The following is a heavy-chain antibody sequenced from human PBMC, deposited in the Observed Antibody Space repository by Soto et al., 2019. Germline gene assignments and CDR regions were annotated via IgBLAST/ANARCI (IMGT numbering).Heavy chain of an antibody. D-gene: IGHD3-16*01. CDR2: ISSNGGST. V-gene: IGHV3-64*01. Sequence: GGSLRLSCAASGFTFSSYAMHWVRQAPGKGLEYVSAISSNGGSTYYANSVKGRFTISRDNSKNTLYLQMGSLRAEDMAVYYCARESYGVDVWGAFDIWGQGTMVTVSS. CDR1: GFTFSSYA. J-gene: IGHJ3*02. CDR3: ARESYGVDVWGAFDI.